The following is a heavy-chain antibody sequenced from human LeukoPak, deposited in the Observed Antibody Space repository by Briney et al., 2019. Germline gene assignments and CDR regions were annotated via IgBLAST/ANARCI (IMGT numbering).Heavy chain of an antibody. CDR3: AKYRTTSVPPRNFDY. CDR2: ISGSGGST. V-gene: IGHV3-23*01. Sequence: GGSLRLSCAASGFTFSSYAMSWVRQAPGKGLEWVSAISGSGGSTYYADSVKGRFSISRDNSKNTLYLQMNSLRTEDTAVYYCAKYRTTSVPPRNFDYWGQGTLVTVSS. J-gene: IGHJ4*02. CDR1: GFTFSSYA. D-gene: IGHD1-14*01.